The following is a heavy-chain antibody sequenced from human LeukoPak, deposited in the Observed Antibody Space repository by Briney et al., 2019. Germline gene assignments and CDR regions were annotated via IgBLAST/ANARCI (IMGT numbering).Heavy chain of an antibody. J-gene: IGHJ6*02. CDR3: ARDSGSATYYYYYDMDV. V-gene: IGHV3-21*01. D-gene: IGHD6-19*01. CDR2: ISSSSSYI. CDR1: GFTFSSYS. Sequence: GGSLRLSCAASGFTFSSYSMTWVRQAPGKGLEWVSSISSSSSYIYYADSVKGRFTISRDNAKNSLYLQMNSLRAEDTAVYYCARDSGSATYYYYYDMDVWGQGTTVTVSS.